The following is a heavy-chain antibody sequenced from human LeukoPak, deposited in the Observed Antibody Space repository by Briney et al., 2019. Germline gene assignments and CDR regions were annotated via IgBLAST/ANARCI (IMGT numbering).Heavy chain of an antibody. V-gene: IGHV4-59*01. CDR2: IYYSGST. D-gene: IGHD1-26*01. Sequence: SETLSLTCTVSGGSISSYYWSWIRQPPGKGLEWNGFIYYSGSTNSNPSPKSRVIISEDTSKNQFSLKLSSVSAADTAVYCCRRSSGSYFDCWRRGTLATVSS. CDR3: RRSSGSYFDC. CDR1: GGSISSYY. J-gene: IGHJ4*02.